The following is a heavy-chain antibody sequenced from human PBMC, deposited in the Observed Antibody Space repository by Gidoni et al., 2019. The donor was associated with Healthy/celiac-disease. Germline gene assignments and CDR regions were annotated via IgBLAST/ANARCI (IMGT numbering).Heavy chain of an antibody. Sequence: EVQLVESGGGLVQPGWSLRLSCAASGFPFDDYAMPWVRQAPGKGLGWDSGISWNSGSIGYADSVKGRFTISRDNAKNSLYLQMNSLRAEDTALYYCAKGSSGSYYDDNWFDPWGQGTLVTVSS. J-gene: IGHJ5*02. V-gene: IGHV3-9*01. CDR3: AKGSSGSYYDDNWFDP. CDR2: ISWNSGSI. CDR1: GFPFDDYA. D-gene: IGHD1-26*01.